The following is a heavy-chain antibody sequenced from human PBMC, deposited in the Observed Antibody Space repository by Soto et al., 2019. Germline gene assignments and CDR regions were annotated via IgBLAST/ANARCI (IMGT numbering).Heavy chain of an antibody. J-gene: IGHJ4*02. Sequence: QVQLVQSGAEVTKPGASVKVSCKTSGYPFSTYGLSWVRQAPGQGLEWKGWSVANSGNRIYAQKFQGRVTMYTDRSTNTGYMELRSLTSEDSALYYCARVSGYGSGNRFFDNWGQGTLVTVS. CDR1: GYPFSTYG. D-gene: IGHD3-10*01. CDR2: SVANSGNR. CDR3: ARVSGYGSGNRFFDN. V-gene: IGHV1-18*01.